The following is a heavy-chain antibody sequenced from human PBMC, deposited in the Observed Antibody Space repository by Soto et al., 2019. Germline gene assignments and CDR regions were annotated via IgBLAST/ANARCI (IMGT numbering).Heavy chain of an antibody. D-gene: IGHD3-22*01. Sequence: SETLSLTCAVSGYSISSGYYWGWIRQPPGKGLEWIGSIYHSGSTYYNPSLKSRVTISVDTSKNQFSLKLSSVTAADTAVYYCARVYYDSGAYYYDYFDYWGQGTMVTVYS. V-gene: IGHV4-38-2*01. CDR1: GYSISSGYY. J-gene: IGHJ4*02. CDR3: ARVYYDSGAYYYDYFDY. CDR2: IYHSGST.